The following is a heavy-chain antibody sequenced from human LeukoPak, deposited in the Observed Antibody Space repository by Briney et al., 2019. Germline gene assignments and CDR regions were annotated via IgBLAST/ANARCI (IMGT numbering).Heavy chain of an antibody. Sequence: ETLSLPCSVSGAFISTYYWSWIRQPRGKGLEWIGYIYYSGSTNYNPSLKGRVTISVDKSKNHVSLKLTSMTAADTAMYNCACGEEYIGGIFHYWGQGTLATVSS. J-gene: IGHJ4*02. CDR2: IYYSGST. D-gene: IGHD6-6*01. CDR3: ACGEEYIGGIFHY. V-gene: IGHV4-59*01. CDR1: GAFISTYY.